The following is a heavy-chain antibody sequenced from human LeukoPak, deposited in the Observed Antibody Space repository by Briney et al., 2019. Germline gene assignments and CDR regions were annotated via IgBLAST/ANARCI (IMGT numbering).Heavy chain of an antibody. CDR2: IIPILGIA. V-gene: IGHV1-69*04. CDR3: AREAVAGQNSDYYYGMDV. CDR1: GGTFSSYA. Sequence: SVKVSCKASGGTFSSYAISWVRQAPGQGLEWMGRIIPILGIANYAQKFQGRVTITADKSTSTAYMELSSLRSEDTAVYYCAREAVAGQNSDYYYGMDVWGQGTTVTVSS. D-gene: IGHD6-19*01. J-gene: IGHJ6*02.